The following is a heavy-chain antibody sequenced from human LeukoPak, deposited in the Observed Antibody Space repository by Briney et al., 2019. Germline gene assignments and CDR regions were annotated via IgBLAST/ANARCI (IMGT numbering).Heavy chain of an antibody. D-gene: IGHD3-22*01. CDR3: ARVASFTMIVVVTSNSFDY. Sequence: ASVKVSCKASGYTFTSYGISWVRQAPGQGLEWMGWISAYNGNTNYAQKLQGRVTMTTDTSTSTAYMELRSLRSDDTAVYYCARVASFTMIVVVTSNSFDYWGQGTLVTVSS. J-gene: IGHJ4*02. CDR2: ISAYNGNT. V-gene: IGHV1-18*01. CDR1: GYTFTSYG.